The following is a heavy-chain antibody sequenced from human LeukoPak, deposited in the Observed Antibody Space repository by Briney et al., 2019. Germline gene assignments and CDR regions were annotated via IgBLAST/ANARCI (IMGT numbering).Heavy chain of an antibody. Sequence: PGGSLRLSCAASGFTVSSNYMSWVRQAPGKGLEWVSVIYSGGSTYYADSVKGRFTISRDNSKNTLYLQMNSLRAEDTAVYYCASRVWFGEQLGEDYWGQGTLVTVSS. CDR3: ASRVWFGEQLGEDY. V-gene: IGHV3-53*01. J-gene: IGHJ4*02. D-gene: IGHD3-10*01. CDR2: IYSGGST. CDR1: GFTVSSNY.